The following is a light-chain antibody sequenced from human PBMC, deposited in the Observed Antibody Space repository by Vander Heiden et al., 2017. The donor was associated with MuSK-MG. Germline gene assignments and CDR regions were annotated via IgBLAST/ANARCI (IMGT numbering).Light chain of an antibody. V-gene: IGLV3-21*02. CDR1: NIVCQT. CDR3: HLWDSSRDHLI. J-gene: IGLJ2*01. CDR2: NDA. Sequence: SYVLIQPPSVSVAPGETATLTCGGNNIVCQTLHWSQQKPGQAPVLVIYNDADRPSGIPERFSGFSSGNTATLTIRRVEAEDEADYYCHLWDSSRDHLIFGGGTKLTVL.